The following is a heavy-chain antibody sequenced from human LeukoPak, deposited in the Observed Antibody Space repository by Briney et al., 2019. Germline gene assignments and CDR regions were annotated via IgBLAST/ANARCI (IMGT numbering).Heavy chain of an antibody. J-gene: IGHJ5*02. D-gene: IGHD3-3*01. Sequence: SGTLSLTCAVSGGSISSSNWWSWVRQPPGKGLEWIGEIYHSGSTNYNPSLKSRVTISVDKSKNQFSLKLSSVTAADTAVYYCATLRFLEWLPVVSCFDPWGQGTLVTVTS. CDR1: GGSISSSNW. V-gene: IGHV4-4*02. CDR3: ATLRFLEWLPVVSCFDP. CDR2: IYHSGST.